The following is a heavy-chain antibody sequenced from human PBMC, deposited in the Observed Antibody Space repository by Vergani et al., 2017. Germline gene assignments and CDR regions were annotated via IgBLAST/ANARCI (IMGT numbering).Heavy chain of an antibody. V-gene: IGHV3-23*01. CDR3: AKELGSNYVAYYFDY. J-gene: IGHJ4*02. CDR1: GFTFSSYA. D-gene: IGHD4-11*01. CDR2: IGGSGGST. Sequence: EVQLLESGGGLVQPGGSLRLSCAASGFTFSSYAMSWVRQAPGKGLEWVSAIGGSGGSTYYADSVKGRFTSSRDNSKNTLYLQMNSLRAEDTAVYYCAKELGSNYVAYYFDYWGQGTLVTVSS.